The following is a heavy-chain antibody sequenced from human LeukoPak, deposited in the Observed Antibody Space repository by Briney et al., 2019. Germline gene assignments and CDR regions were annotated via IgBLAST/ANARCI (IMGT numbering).Heavy chain of an antibody. J-gene: IGHJ3*02. CDR3: ARDTGSGYCSGGRCRGAFDI. CDR1: GFSVGSNY. D-gene: IGHD2-15*01. V-gene: IGHV3-53*01. Sequence: GGSLRLSCAASGFSVGSNYMTWVRQAPGKGLEWVSVIYSGDNTYYADSVEGRFTISRDISKNTLCLQMNSLRAEDTATYYCARDTGSGYCSGGRCRGAFDIWGQGTTVTVSS. CDR2: IYSGDNT.